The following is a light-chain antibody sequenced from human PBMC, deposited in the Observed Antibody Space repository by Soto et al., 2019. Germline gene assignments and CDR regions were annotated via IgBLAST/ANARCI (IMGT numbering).Light chain of an antibody. Sequence: DIEMTQSPSSLSECAGDRVTITCRASQGISTYLNWYQQKPGKAPKLLIYAASSLQSGVPSRFSGSGSETDFTLTISSLQPEDFATYYCQQSYSSPPTFGQGTKGDIK. J-gene: IGKJ1*01. CDR3: QQSYSSPPT. V-gene: IGKV1-39*01. CDR2: AAS. CDR1: QGISTY.